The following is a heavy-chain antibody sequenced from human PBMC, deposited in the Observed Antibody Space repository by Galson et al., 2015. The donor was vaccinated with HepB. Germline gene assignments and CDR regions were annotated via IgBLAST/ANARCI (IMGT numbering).Heavy chain of an antibody. Sequence: SVKVSCKASGYTFTGYYMHWVRQAPGQGLEWMGWINPNSGGTNYAQKFQGWVTMTRDTSISTAYMELSRLRSDDTAVYYCARARGYSSSWYNYWGQGTLVTVSS. CDR2: INPNSGGT. V-gene: IGHV1-2*04. CDR3: ARARGYSSSWYNY. J-gene: IGHJ4*02. CDR1: GYTFTGYY. D-gene: IGHD6-13*01.